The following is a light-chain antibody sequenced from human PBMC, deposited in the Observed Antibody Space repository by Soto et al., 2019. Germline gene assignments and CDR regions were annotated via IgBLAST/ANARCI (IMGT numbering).Light chain of an antibody. J-gene: IGKJ5*01. V-gene: IGKV3-15*01. CDR1: PSVTNF. CDR3: QQYNHWRSIS. Sequence: EIVLTQSPATLSLSPGERATLSCRASPSVTNFLAWYQQRPGQAPKLVIYGAYNRATGIPARFSGSGSATDCTLTISSLQCEDFAVYYCQQYNHWRSISFGQGTRLEIK. CDR2: GAY.